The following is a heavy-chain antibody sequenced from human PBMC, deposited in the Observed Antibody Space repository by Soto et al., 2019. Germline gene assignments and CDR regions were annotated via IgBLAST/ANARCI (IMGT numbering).Heavy chain of an antibody. Sequence: SETLSLTCTVSGDSISSTSYYWGWIRQPPGKGLEWIGSIYYSGSTYYNPSLKSRVTISVDTSKNQFSLKLSSVTAADTAAYYCARDYGGNSLRAFDIWGQGTMVTVSS. CDR3: ARDYGGNSLRAFDI. J-gene: IGHJ3*02. D-gene: IGHD4-17*01. CDR2: IYYSGST. CDR1: GDSISSTSYY. V-gene: IGHV4-39*01.